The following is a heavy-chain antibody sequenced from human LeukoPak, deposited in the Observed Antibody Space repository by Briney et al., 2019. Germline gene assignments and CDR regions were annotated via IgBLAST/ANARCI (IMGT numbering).Heavy chain of an antibody. D-gene: IGHD2-15*01. CDR3: ARHPFTHSSYYFDY. V-gene: IGHV4-59*08. J-gene: IGHJ4*02. CDR1: GGSISSYY. Sequence: PSETLSLTCTVSGGSISSYYWSWIRQPPGKGLEWIGYIYYSGSTNYNPSLKSRVTISVDTSKNQFSLKLSSVTAADTAVYYCARHPFTHSSYYFDYWGQGTLGTGSS. CDR2: IYYSGST.